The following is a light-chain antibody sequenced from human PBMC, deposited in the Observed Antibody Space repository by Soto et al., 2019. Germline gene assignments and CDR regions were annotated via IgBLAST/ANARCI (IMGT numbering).Light chain of an antibody. CDR3: VAYSVSGPSVL. CDR1: SNDVGSYSS. J-gene: IGLJ2*01. CDR2: EVS. V-gene: IGLV2-14*03. Sequence: QSALTQPASVSGSPGQSISISCSGTSNDVGSYSSVYWYLQYPGKAPQHIVYEVSNRPSGVSPRLSGTSSGNTASLTILSLQPEDEAVYYCVAYSVSGPSVLFGAGTMATVL.